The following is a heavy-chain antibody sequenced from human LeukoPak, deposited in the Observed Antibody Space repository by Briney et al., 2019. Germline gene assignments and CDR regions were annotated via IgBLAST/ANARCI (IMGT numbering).Heavy chain of an antibody. CDR2: ISINGGST. J-gene: IGHJ5*02. CDR3: AKDPYDILTGYYVWFDP. D-gene: IGHD3-9*01. CDR1: GFTFSSYA. V-gene: IGHV3-23*01. Sequence: GGSLRLSCAASGFTFSSYAMSWVRQAPGKGLEWVSAISINGGSTYYADPVKGRFTISRDNSKNTLYLQMNSVRAEDRGVYYCAKDPYDILTGYYVWFDPWGQGTLVTVSS.